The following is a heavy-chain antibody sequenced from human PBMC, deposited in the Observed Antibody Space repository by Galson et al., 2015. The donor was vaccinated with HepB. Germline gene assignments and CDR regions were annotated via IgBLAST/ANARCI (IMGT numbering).Heavy chain of an antibody. CDR3: AKEGAEYYDFWSGYYTGIYYYYMDV. V-gene: IGHV3-30*18. Sequence: SLRLSCAASGFTFSSYGMHWVRQAPGKGLEWVAVISYDGSNKYYADSVKGRFTISRDNSKNTLYLQMNSLRAEDTAVYYCAKEGAEYYDFWSGYYTGIYYYYMDVWGKGTTVTVSS. CDR1: GFTFSSYG. CDR2: ISYDGSNK. D-gene: IGHD3-3*01. J-gene: IGHJ6*03.